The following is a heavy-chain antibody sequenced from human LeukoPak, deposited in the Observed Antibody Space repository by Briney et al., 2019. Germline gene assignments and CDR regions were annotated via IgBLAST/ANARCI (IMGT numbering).Heavy chain of an antibody. CDR2: IIPIFGTA. J-gene: IGHJ4*02. Sequence: SVKVSCKASGGTFSSYAINWVRQAPGQGLEWLGGIIPIFGTANSAQTFQGRVTITADKSTSTAYMELSSLRSEDTAVYYCARGPSGYHNTGGQGTLVTVSS. CDR3: ARGPSGYHNT. CDR1: GGTFSSYA. D-gene: IGHD5-12*01. V-gene: IGHV1-69*06.